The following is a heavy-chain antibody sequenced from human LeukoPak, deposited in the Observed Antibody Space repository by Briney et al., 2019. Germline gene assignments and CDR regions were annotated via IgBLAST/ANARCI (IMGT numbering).Heavy chain of an antibody. CDR1: DYTFTSYG. CDR2: ISAYNGNT. D-gene: IGHD1-26*01. Sequence: GASVKVSCKASDYTFTSYGISWVRQAPGQGLEWMGWISAYNGNTNYAQKLQGRVTMTTDTSTSTGYMELRSLRSDDMAVYYCARVPGIVGAIVDYWGQGTLVTVSS. V-gene: IGHV1-18*03. J-gene: IGHJ4*02. CDR3: ARVPGIVGAIVDY.